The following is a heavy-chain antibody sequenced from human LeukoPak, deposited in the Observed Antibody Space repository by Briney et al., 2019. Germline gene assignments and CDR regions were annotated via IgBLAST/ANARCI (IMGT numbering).Heavy chain of an antibody. CDR3: ARDTHPYGY. J-gene: IGHJ4*02. Sequence: GGPLRLSCAASGFTFSGYGMHWVRQAPGKGLEWVANIKQAGSEKDYVYSVKRRFTISRDNAKNSLYLQMNSLRAEDTAVYYCARDTHPYGYWGQGTLVTVSS. D-gene: IGHD3-10*01. CDR2: IKQAGSEK. CDR1: GFTFSGYG. V-gene: IGHV3-7*01.